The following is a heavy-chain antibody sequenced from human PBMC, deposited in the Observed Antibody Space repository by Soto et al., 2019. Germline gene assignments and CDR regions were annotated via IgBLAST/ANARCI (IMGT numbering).Heavy chain of an antibody. D-gene: IGHD6-19*01. J-gene: IGHJ6*03. CDR3: TTVGLGYSSGWYFYYMDV. CDR2: IKSKTDGGTT. Sequence: EVQLVESGGGLVKPGGSLRLSCAASGFTFSNAWMSWVRQAPGKGLEWVGRIKSKTDGGTTDYAAPVKGRFTISRDDSKNTLYLQMNSLQTEDTAVYYCTTVGLGYSSGWYFYYMDVWGKGTTVTVSS. V-gene: IGHV3-15*01. CDR1: GFTFSNAW.